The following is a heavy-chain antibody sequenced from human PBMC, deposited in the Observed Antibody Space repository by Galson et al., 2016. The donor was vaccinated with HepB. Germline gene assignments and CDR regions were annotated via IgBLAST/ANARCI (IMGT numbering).Heavy chain of an antibody. CDR3: ARGFAVPGRIDY. CDR1: GFTFSIYG. J-gene: IGHJ4*02. CDR2: IWYDGSNK. D-gene: IGHD2-2*01. V-gene: IGHV3-33*01. Sequence: SLRLSCAASGFTFSIYGIHWVRQTPGKGLEWVAVIWYDGSNKYYGDSVKGRFTISRDNSKNTVYLQMNSLRAEDTAVYYCARGFAVPGRIDYWGQGTLVTVSS.